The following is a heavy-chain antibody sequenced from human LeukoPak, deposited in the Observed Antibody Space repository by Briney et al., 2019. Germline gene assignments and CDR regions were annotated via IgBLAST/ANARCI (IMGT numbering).Heavy chain of an antibody. CDR2: IIPIFGTA. CDR1: GGTFSSYA. V-gene: IGHV1-69*13. J-gene: IGHJ5*02. CDR3: ARNRVGAAAGNWFDP. Sequence: SVKVSCKASGGTFSSYAISWVRQAPGQGLEWMGGIIPIFGTANYAQKFQGRVTITADESTSTAYMELSSLRSEDTAVYYCARNRVGAAAGNWFDPWGQGTLVTVSS. D-gene: IGHD6-13*01.